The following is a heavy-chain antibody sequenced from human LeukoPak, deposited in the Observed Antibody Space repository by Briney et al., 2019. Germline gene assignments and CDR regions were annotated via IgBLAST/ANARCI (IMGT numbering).Heavy chain of an antibody. CDR3: AGRANWGHHYYYYMDV. CDR1: GGSISSSSYY. J-gene: IGHJ6*03. CDR2: IYYSGRT. Sequence: SETLSLTCTVSGGSISSSSYYWVWIRQPPGKGLEGIGSIYYSGRTYYNPSLKSRVTISVDTTKNQFSLKLSSVNAADTAVYYCAGRANWGHHYYYYMDVWGKGTTVTVSS. V-gene: IGHV4-39*01. D-gene: IGHD7-27*01.